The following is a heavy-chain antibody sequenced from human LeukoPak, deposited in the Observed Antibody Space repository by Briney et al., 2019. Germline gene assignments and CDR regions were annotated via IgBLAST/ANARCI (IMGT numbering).Heavy chain of an antibody. D-gene: IGHD6-13*01. Sequence: ASVKVSCKASGYTFTNHDFNWMRQATGQGLEWMGWMNPNSGSTGYAQKFQGRVTMTRDTSLSTAYMELSSLTSDDTAVYYRARDGRGAAAADDPLDIWGQGTTVTVSS. CDR2: MNPNSGST. CDR1: GYTFTNHD. V-gene: IGHV1-8*01. J-gene: IGHJ3*02. CDR3: ARDGRGAAAADDPLDI.